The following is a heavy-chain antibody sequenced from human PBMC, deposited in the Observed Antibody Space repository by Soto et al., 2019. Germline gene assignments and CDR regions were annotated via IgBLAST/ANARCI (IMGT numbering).Heavy chain of an antibody. CDR1: GGTFSSYS. J-gene: IGHJ6*03. V-gene: IGHV1-69*08. CDR3: ARGADAARPPYYYYMDG. Sequence: QVQLVQSGAEVKKPGSSVYVSCKASGGTFSSYSINWVRQAPGQGLEWMGRILPILGAANYAQKFQGRVTITADTSTNTAYMELSSLRSEDTAVYFCARGADAARPPYYYYMDGWGKGTAVTVS. CDR2: ILPILGAA. D-gene: IGHD6-6*01.